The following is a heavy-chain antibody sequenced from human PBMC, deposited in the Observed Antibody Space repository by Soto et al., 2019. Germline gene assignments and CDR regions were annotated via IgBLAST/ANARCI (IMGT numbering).Heavy chain of an antibody. CDR1: GFAFSSHP. CDR3: ARRVIGSSRAFDI. V-gene: IGHV3-23*01. J-gene: IGHJ3*02. Sequence: PVGSLRLSCAASGFAFSSHPMSWVRQAPEKRLEWVAGISDGGDLTYNADSVRGRFTISRDNSRNTLYLQMNSLRAEDTAVYYCARRVIGSSRAFDIWGQGTMVTVSS. D-gene: IGHD3-10*01. CDR2: ISDGGDLT.